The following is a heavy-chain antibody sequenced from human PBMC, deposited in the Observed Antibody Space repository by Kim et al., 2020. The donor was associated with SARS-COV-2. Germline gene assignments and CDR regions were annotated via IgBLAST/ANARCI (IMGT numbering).Heavy chain of an antibody. CDR1: GFTFSNAW. V-gene: IGHV3-15*01. J-gene: IGHJ4*02. Sequence: GGSLRLSCAASGFTFSNAWMSWVRQAPGKGLEWVGRIKSKTDGGTTDYAAPVKGRFTISRDVSKNTLYLQMNSLKTEDTAVYYCTTEGRYSYGFDYWGQGTLVTVSS. D-gene: IGHD5-18*01. CDR2: IKSKTDGGTT. CDR3: TTEGRYSYGFDY.